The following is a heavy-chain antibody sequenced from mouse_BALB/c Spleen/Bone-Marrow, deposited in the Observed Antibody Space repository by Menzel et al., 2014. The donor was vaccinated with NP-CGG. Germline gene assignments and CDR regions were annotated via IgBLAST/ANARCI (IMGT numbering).Heavy chain of an antibody. CDR1: GYALTDYL. J-gene: IGHJ2*01. V-gene: IGHV1-54*01. Sequence: QVQLKESGAELVRPGTSVKVSCKTSGYALTDYLMEWLKQRPGQGLEWIGVINPGSGSTNYNEKFKDKATLTADKSSSTAYIQLSSLTSDDSAVYFCARYDGYFDYGGQGTTLTVSS. CDR3: ARYDGYFDY. CDR2: INPGSGST. D-gene: IGHD2-3*01.